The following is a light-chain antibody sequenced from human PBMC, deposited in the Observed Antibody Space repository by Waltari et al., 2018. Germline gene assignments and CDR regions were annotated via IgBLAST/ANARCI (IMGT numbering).Light chain of an antibody. J-gene: IGLJ2*01. V-gene: IGLV2-14*03. Sequence: QSALTQPAPVLGFPGRPIPMPCAGPRTAIGGYNFVSWAQHPQGKTPNLIIYDVTKRPSGVSNRFSGAKTVDTAYLTISGLRAEDEADYYCSSYTSSITVIFGGGTKVTVL. CDR2: DVT. CDR1: RTAIGGYNF. CDR3: SSYTSSITVI.